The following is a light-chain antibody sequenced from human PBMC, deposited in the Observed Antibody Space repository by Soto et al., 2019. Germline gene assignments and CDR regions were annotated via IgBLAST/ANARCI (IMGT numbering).Light chain of an antibody. CDR1: QGISNY. CDR2: AAS. J-gene: IGKJ5*01. Sequence: DIQLTQSPSFLSASVGDRVTITCRASQGISNYVLWYQQKPGKAPKLLIYAASTLQSGFASRFSGSGSGTEFTLTISSLQPEDFAIYYCQHLDSYPITFGQGTRLEIK. V-gene: IGKV1-9*01. CDR3: QHLDSYPIT.